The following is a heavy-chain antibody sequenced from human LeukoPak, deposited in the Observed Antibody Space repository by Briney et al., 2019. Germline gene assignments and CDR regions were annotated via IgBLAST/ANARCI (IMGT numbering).Heavy chain of an antibody. CDR2: IYYSGST. Sequence: SETLSLTCTVSGGSISSSSYYWGWIRQPPGKGLEWIGCIYYSGSTYYNPSLKSRVTISVGTSKNQFSLKLSSVTAADTAVYYCVRHRCAQGVCFYYYYMDVWGKGTTVTVSS. V-gene: IGHV4-39*01. CDR1: GGSISSSSYY. J-gene: IGHJ6*03. CDR3: VRHRCAQGVCFYYYYMDV. D-gene: IGHD2-8*01.